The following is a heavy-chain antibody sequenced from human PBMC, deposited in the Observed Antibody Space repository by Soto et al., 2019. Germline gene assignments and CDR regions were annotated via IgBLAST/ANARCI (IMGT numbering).Heavy chain of an antibody. CDR3: AGAGWEC. CDR1: GFTFRGYA. Sequence: EVQLLESGGGLVQPGGSLRLSCAASGFTFRGYAMSWVGQAPGKGLEWVSAISGSGGSTYNADSVKGRFTISRDNSKNTLYLQMNSLRAEDTAVYYCAGAGWECWGQGTLVTVSS. CDR2: ISGSGGST. J-gene: IGHJ4*02. V-gene: IGHV3-23*01. D-gene: IGHD1-26*01.